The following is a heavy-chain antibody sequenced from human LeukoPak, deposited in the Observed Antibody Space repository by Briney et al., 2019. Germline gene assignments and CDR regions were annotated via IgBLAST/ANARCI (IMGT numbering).Heavy chain of an antibody. CDR1: GGTFSSYA. D-gene: IGHD3-22*01. CDR3: ARDRHYYYDSSGSSYYHYMDV. J-gene: IGHJ6*03. Sequence: SVKVSCKASGGTFSSYAISWVRQAPGQGLEWMGRIIPIFGTANYAQKFQGRVTITTDESTSTAYMELSSLRSEDTAVYYCARDRHYYYDSSGSSYYHYMDVWGKGTTVTVSS. V-gene: IGHV1-69*05. CDR2: IIPIFGTA.